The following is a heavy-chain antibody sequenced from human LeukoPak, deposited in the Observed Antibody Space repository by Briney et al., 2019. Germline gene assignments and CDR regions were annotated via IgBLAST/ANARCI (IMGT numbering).Heavy chain of an antibody. V-gene: IGHV3-66*02. CDR1: GFTVSSNY. CDR3: ARGKGEYSNYEVC. D-gene: IGHD4-11*01. J-gene: IGHJ4*02. Sequence: GGSLRLSCAASGFTVSSNYMSWVRQAPGKGLEWVSVIYSGGSTYYADSVKGRFTISRDNSKNTLYLQMNSLGAEDTAVYYCARGKGEYSNYEVCWGQGTLVTVSS. CDR2: IYSGGST.